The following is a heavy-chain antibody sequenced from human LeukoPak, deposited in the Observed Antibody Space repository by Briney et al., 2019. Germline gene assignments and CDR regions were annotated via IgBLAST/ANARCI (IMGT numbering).Heavy chain of an antibody. CDR1: GGSISSYY. D-gene: IGHD6-6*01. J-gene: IGHJ4*02. CDR3: ARRSIAARARIFDY. V-gene: IGHV4-59*01. Sequence: PSETLSLTCTVSGGSISSYYWSWIRQPPGKGLEWIGYIYYSGSANYNPSLKRRVTISVDTSKNQFSLKLSSVTAADTAVYYCARRSIAARARIFDYWGQGTLVTVSS. CDR2: IYYSGSA.